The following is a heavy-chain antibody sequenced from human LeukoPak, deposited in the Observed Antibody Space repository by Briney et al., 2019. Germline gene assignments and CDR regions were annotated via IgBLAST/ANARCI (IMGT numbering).Heavy chain of an antibody. CDR2: TSWNSGSI. Sequence: SLRLSCAASGFTVDDYAMHWVRQAPGKGLEWVSGTSWNSGSIGYADSVKGRFTISRDNAKNSLYLQMNSLRAEDTALYYCAKNISYSSDTNAFDIWGQGTMVTVSS. J-gene: IGHJ3*02. D-gene: IGHD6-19*01. CDR1: GFTVDDYA. V-gene: IGHV3-9*01. CDR3: AKNISYSSDTNAFDI.